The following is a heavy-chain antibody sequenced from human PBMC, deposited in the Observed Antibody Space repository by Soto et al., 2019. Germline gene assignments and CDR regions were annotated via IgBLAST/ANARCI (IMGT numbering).Heavy chain of an antibody. V-gene: IGHV3-73*01. CDR3: TRQDYDSLHYYYYYGMDV. Sequence: LRLSCAASGFTFSGSAMHWVRQASGKGLEWVGRIRSKANSYATAYAASVKGRFTISRDDSKNTAYLQMNSLKTEDTAVYYCTRQDYDSLHYYYYYGMDVWGQGTTVTVSS. CDR2: IRSKANSYAT. J-gene: IGHJ6*02. CDR1: GFTFSGSA. D-gene: IGHD3-3*01.